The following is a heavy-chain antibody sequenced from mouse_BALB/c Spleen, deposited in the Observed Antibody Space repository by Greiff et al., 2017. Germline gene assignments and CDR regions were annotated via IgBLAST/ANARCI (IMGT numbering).Heavy chain of an antibody. J-gene: IGHJ2*01. CDR2: ISSGGSYT. D-gene: IGHD5-1*01. Sequence: EVHLVESGGGLVKPGGSLKLSCAASGFTFSSYAMSWVRQTPEKRLEWVATISSGGSYTYYPDSVKGRFTISRDNAKNTLYLQMSSLRSEDTAMYYCARRHLRGFDYWGQGTTLTVSS. CDR3: ARRHLRGFDY. V-gene: IGHV5-9-3*01. CDR1: GFTFSSYA.